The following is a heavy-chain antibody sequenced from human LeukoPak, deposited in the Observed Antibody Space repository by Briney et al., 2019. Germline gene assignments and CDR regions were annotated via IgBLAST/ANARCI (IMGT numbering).Heavy chain of an antibody. J-gene: IGHJ4*02. CDR1: GGSLSSYY. D-gene: IGHD5-18*01. Sequence: SETLSLTCTVSGGSLSSYYWSWIRQPPGKGLEWVGNIYYSGSTNYNPSLKSRVTMSVDTSKNQFSLKLSSVTAADTAVYYCARSRYGKSRAQFDYWGQGTLVTVSS. CDR3: ARSRYGKSRAQFDY. CDR2: IYYSGST. V-gene: IGHV4-59*12.